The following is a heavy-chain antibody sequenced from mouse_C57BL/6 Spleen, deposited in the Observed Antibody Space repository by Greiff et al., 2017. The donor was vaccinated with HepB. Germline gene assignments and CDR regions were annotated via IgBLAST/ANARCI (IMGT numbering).Heavy chain of an antibody. Sequence: VQLQQPGAELVKPGASVKLSCKASGYTFTSYWMQWVNQRPGQGLEWIGEIDPSDSYTNYNQKFKGKATLTVDTSSSTAYMQLSSLTSEDSAVYYCARWRLYGSSYYFDYWGQGTTLTVSS. V-gene: IGHV1-50*01. CDR2: IDPSDSYT. J-gene: IGHJ2*01. CDR3: ARWRLYGSSYYFDY. D-gene: IGHD1-1*01. CDR1: GYTFTSYW.